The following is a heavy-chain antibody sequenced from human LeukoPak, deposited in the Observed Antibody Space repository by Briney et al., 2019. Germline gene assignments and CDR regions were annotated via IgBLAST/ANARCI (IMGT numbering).Heavy chain of an antibody. D-gene: IGHD6-13*01. V-gene: IGHV6-1*01. CDR1: GDSVSSNGAA. CDR3: ARDVNAFSSSFDY. CDR2: TYYRSKWYY. J-gene: IGHJ4*02. Sequence: SQTLSLTGAISGDSVSSNGAAWNWIRQSPSRGLEWLARTYYRSKWYYDYAVSVKSRITINPDTSKNQFSLHLNSVTPEDTAVYYCARDVNAFSSSFDYWGQGTLVTVSS.